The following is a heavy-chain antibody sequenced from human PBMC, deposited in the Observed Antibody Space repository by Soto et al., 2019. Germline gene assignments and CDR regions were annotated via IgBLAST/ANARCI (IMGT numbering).Heavy chain of an antibody. Sequence: VQLVESGGGVVQPGRSLRLSCAASRFTFSDYAMHWVRQAPGKGLEWVAVVSHDGRNTHYADSVKGRFTISRDSSKNTVALEMTSLRAEDTAVYYCAKGGRQWLVTADFNYWGQGALVTVSS. J-gene: IGHJ4*02. V-gene: IGHV3-30*18. D-gene: IGHD6-19*01. CDR2: VSHDGRNT. CDR1: RFTFSDYA. CDR3: AKGGRQWLVTADFNY.